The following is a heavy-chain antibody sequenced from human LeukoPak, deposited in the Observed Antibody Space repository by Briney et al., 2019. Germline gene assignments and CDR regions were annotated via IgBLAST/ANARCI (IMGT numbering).Heavy chain of an antibody. J-gene: IGHJ6*04. D-gene: IGHD2-2*01. CDR2: INAGNGNT. Sequence: ASVKVSCKASGYTFTSYAMHWVRQAPGQRLEWMGWINAGNGNTKYSQKFQGRVTITRDTSASTAYMELSSLRSEDTAVYYCARDIVVVPDEREGPYYYYGMDVWGKGTTVTVSS. V-gene: IGHV1-3*01. CDR3: ARDIVVVPDEREGPYYYYGMDV. CDR1: GYTFTSYA.